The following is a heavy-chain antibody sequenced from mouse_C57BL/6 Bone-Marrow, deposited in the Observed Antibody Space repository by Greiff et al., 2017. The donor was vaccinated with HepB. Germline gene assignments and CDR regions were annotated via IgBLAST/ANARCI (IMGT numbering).Heavy chain of an antibody. CDR2: INPSTGGT. CDR3: ARRRYYGSSPYWYFDV. D-gene: IGHD1-1*01. CDR1: GYSFTGYY. V-gene: IGHV1-42*01. J-gene: IGHJ1*03. Sequence: GYSFTGYYMNWVKQSPEKSLEWIGEINPSTGGTTYNQKFKAKATLTVDKSSSTAYMQLKSLTSEDSAVYYCARRRYYGSSPYWYFDVWGTGTTVTVSS.